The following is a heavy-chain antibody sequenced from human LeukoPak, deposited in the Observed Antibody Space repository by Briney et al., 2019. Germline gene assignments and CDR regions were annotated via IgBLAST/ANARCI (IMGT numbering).Heavy chain of an antibody. V-gene: IGHV1-69*04. Sequence: ASVRVSCKASGGTFSSYAISWVRQAHGQGLEWMGRIIPILGIANYAQKFQGRVTITADKSTSTAYMELSSLRSEDTAVYYCARRGDYSDYWGQGTLVTVSS. CDR1: GGTFSSYA. J-gene: IGHJ4*02. CDR3: ARRGDYSDY. CDR2: IIPILGIA.